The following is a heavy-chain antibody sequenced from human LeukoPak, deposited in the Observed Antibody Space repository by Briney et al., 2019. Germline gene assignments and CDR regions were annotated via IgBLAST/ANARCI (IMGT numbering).Heavy chain of an antibody. D-gene: IGHD6-19*01. J-gene: IGHJ4*02. V-gene: IGHV3-66*02. CDR3: ARDRSGWYYFDY. CDR1: GFTVSSNY. Sequence: PTGGSLRLSCAASGFTVSSNYMSWVRQAPGKGLEWVSVIYSGGSTYHADSVKGRFTISRDNSKNTLYLQMNSLRAEDTAVYYCARDRSGWYYFDYWGQGTLVTVSS. CDR2: IYSGGST.